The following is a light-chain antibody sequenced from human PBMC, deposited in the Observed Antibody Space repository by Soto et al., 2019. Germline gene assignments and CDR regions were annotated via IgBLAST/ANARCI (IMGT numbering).Light chain of an antibody. V-gene: IGKV3-20*01. CDR1: QSVSSSY. CDR2: GAS. J-gene: IGKJ5*01. CDR3: QEYNNWHPIT. Sequence: EIVLTQSPGTLSLSPGEIATLFFSASQSVSSSYLAWYQQKPGQAPRLLIYGASSRATGIPDRFSGSGSGTDFTLTISRLEPEDFAVYYCQEYNNWHPITFGGGTRLEIK.